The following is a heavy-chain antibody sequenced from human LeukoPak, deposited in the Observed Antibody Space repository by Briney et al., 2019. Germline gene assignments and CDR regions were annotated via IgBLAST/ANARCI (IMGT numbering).Heavy chain of an antibody. CDR3: AKAEGYDILTGLDY. CDR2: IYSGGST. Sequence: PGGSLRLSCAASGFTVSNNHMSWVRQAPGKGLECVSVIYSGGSTYYADSVKGRFTISRDNSKNTLYLQMNSLRAEDTAVYYCAKAEGYDILTGLDYWGQGTLVTVSS. V-gene: IGHV3-53*01. J-gene: IGHJ4*02. D-gene: IGHD3-9*01. CDR1: GFTVSNNH.